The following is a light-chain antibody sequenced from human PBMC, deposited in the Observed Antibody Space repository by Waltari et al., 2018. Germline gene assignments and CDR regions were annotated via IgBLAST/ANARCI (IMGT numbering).Light chain of an antibody. Sequence: DIQMTQSQSSLSASVGDRVTITCRSSQAISNFLNWYQHNPGKAPKLLIYAASNLQSGVPSRFSGGGSGTDFTLTITSLQPDDFATYYCQHSFITPFIFGPGTKVDF. J-gene: IGKJ3*01. CDR1: QAISNF. V-gene: IGKV1-39*01. CDR2: AAS. CDR3: QHSFITPFI.